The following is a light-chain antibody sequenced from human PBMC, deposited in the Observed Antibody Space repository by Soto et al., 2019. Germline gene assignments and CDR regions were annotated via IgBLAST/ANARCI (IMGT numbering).Light chain of an antibody. J-gene: IGKJ2*01. Sequence: EIVLTQSPGTLPLSPGERATLSCRASQSVSSNYLVWYQQKPGQAPRPLFYGASSRATGIPARFSGSGSGTDFTHTISRLEPQDFEVYYCQQYANSPFTFGQGTKLEIK. CDR3: QQYANSPFT. V-gene: IGKV3-20*01. CDR1: QSVSSNY. CDR2: GAS.